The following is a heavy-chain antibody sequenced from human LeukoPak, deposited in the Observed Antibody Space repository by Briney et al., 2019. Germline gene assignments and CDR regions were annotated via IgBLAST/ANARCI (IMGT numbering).Heavy chain of an antibody. J-gene: IGHJ5*02. CDR3: ARSNYGGKRWFDP. Sequence: VASVKVSCTASEYTFTIYDINWVRQATGQGLEWMGWMNPNSGNTGYTQKFQGRVTMTRDTSISTAYMELSSLRSEDTAVYFCARSNYGGKRWFDPWGQGTLVIVSS. V-gene: IGHV1-8*01. D-gene: IGHD4-23*01. CDR2: MNPNSGNT. CDR1: EYTFTIYD.